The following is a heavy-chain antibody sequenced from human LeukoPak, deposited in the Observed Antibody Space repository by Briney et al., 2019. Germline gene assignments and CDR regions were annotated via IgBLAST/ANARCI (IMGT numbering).Heavy chain of an antibody. CDR1: GYTLTELS. CDR2: FDPEDGET. CDR3: ATELGGWELRIVAFDI. J-gene: IGHJ3*02. Sequence: ASVKVSCKVSGYTLTELSMRWVRQAPGKGLEWMGGFDPEDGETIYAQKFQGRVTMTEDTSTDTAYMELSSLRSEDTAVYYCATELGGWELRIVAFDIWGQGTMVTVSS. D-gene: IGHD1-26*01. V-gene: IGHV1-24*01.